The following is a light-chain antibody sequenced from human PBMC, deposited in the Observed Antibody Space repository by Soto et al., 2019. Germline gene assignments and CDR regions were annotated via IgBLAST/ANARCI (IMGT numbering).Light chain of an antibody. CDR1: QDISNY. V-gene: IGKV1-33*01. CDR2: DAS. J-gene: IGKJ3*01. CDR3: QQYDNLRHA. Sequence: DIQMTQSPSSLSASVGDRVTITCQASQDISNYLNWYQQKPGKAPKLLIYDASNLETGVPSRFSGRGSGTDFTFTISSLQPEDIATYYCQQYDNLRHAFGPGTKVDIK.